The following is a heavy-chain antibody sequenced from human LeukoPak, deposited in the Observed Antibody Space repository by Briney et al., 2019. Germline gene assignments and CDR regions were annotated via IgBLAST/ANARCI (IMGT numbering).Heavy chain of an antibody. V-gene: IGHV4-34*01. Sequence: PSETLSLTCTVSGGSISGYYWSWIRQPPGKGLEWIGEINHSGSTNYNPSLKSRVTISVDTSKNQFSLKLSSVTAADTAVYYCARSIAAAGLRFDYWGQGTLVTVSS. CDR1: GGSISGYY. D-gene: IGHD6-13*01. CDR2: INHSGST. CDR3: ARSIAAAGLRFDY. J-gene: IGHJ4*02.